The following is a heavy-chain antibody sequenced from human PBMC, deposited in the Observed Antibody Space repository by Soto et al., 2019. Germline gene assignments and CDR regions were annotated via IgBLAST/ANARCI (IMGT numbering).Heavy chain of an antibody. J-gene: IGHJ4*01. CDR3: AKEIAVAGDLDY. CDR1: GFSFSTFG. D-gene: IGHD6-19*01. V-gene: IGHV3-30*18. Sequence: GGSLRLSCVASGFSFSTFGIHWVRQAPGKGLEWVGVISSDGQTKYYADSVKGRFTISRDNSKNTLYLQMDSLRPEDTAVYYCAKEIAVAGDLDYWGHGTLVTVSS. CDR2: ISSDGQTK.